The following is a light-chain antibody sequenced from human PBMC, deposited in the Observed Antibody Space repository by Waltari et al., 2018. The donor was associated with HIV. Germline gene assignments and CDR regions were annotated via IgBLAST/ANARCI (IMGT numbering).Light chain of an antibody. Sequence: QTVVTQEPSLTVPPGGTVTLTCASSTGAVTSGYYPNWFQQKPGQAPRSLIYNINDKRSLTPARFSGSLLGGKVALTLSGVQPEDEAEYHCLLYYGGAWVFGGGTKLTVL. CDR2: NIN. CDR1: TGAVTSGYY. CDR3: LLYYGGAWV. V-gene: IGLV7-43*01. J-gene: IGLJ3*02.